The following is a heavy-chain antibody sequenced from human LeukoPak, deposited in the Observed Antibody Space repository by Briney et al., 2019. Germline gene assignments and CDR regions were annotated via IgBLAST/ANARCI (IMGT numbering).Heavy chain of an antibody. J-gene: IGHJ6*03. D-gene: IGHD3-10*01. CDR1: GGSISSYY. CDR3: AREGSDYYGSGSYYRSYYYYMDV. CDR2: IYTSGST. Sequence: SETLSLTCTVSGGSISSYYWSWIRQPAGKGLEWIGRIYTSGSTNYNPSLKSRVTMSVDTSKNQFSLKLSSVTAADTAVYYCAREGSDYYGSGSYYRSYYYYMDVWGKGTTVTISS. V-gene: IGHV4-4*07.